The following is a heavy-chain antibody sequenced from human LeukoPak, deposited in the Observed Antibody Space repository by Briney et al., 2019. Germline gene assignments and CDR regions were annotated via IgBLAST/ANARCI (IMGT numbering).Heavy chain of an antibody. Sequence: GGSLRLSCAASGFIFSSYWMHWVRQAPGKGLVWVSRINSDGSSTSYADSVKGRFTISRDNAKNTLYLQMNSLRAEDTAVYYCARRVVVPAARYYFDYWGQGTLVTVSS. CDR1: GFIFSSYW. CDR2: INSDGSST. CDR3: ARRVVVPAARYYFDY. D-gene: IGHD2-2*01. J-gene: IGHJ4*02. V-gene: IGHV3-74*01.